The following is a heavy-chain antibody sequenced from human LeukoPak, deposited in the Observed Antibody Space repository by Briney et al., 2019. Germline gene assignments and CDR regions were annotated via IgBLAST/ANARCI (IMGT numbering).Heavy chain of an antibody. CDR2: IYYSGST. D-gene: IGHD6-25*01. V-gene: IGHV4-39*01. CDR3: ASPRYSSGILDY. Sequence: SETLSLTCTVSGGSISSSSYYWGWIRQPPGKGLEWIGSIYYSGSTYYNPSLKSRVTISVDTSKNQFSLKLSSVTAADTAVYYCASPRYSSGILDYWGQGTLVTVSS. J-gene: IGHJ4*02. CDR1: GGSISSSSYY.